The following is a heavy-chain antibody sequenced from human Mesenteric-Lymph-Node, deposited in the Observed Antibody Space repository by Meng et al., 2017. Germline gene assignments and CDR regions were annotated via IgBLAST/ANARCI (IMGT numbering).Heavy chain of an antibody. J-gene: IGHJ4*02. D-gene: IGHD5-24*01. CDR2: IYYSGST. CDR1: CYSISSSNW. CDR3: ARKRDGYNPFDD. Sequence: LQESVPGLVKPSDTLSLTCAVSCYSISSSNWWVWIRQPPGKGLEWIGDIYYSGSTDYNPSLKSRVTMSVDTSKNQFSLKLSSVTAVDTAVYYCARKRDGYNPFDDWGQGTLVTVSS. V-gene: IGHV4-28*01.